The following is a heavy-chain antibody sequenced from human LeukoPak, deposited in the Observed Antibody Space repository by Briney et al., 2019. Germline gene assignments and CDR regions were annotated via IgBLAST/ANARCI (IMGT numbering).Heavy chain of an antibody. CDR1: GGSISSGSYY. J-gene: IGHJ3*02. CDR3: AGGRSSSWYGDAFDI. Sequence: SETLSLTCTVSGGSISSGSYYWSWIRQPPGKGLEWIGRIYTSGSTNYNTSLKSRVTISVDTSKNQFSLKLSSVTAADTAVYYCAGGRSSSWYGDAFDIWGQGRMVTVS. V-gene: IGHV4-61*02. D-gene: IGHD6-13*01. CDR2: IYTSGST.